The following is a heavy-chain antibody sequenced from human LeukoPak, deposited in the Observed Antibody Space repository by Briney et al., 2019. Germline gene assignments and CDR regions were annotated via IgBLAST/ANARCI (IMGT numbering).Heavy chain of an antibody. V-gene: IGHV4-59*01. CDR1: GGSISYYY. CDR3: AREDPQTTVPEGMDV. J-gene: IGHJ6*02. D-gene: IGHD4-17*01. CDR2: IYYSGTT. Sequence: SETLSLTCTVSGGSISYYYWSWLRQSPGKGLEWIGYIYYSGTTNYNPSLKSRVTISVDTSKNQFSLQLRSVTAADTAVYYCAREDPQTTVPEGMDVWGQGTTVTVSS.